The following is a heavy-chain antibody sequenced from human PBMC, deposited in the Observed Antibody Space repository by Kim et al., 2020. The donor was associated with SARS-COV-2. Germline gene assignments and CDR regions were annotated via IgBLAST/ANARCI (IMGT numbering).Heavy chain of an antibody. D-gene: IGHD4-17*01. CDR2: ISSSSSYI. V-gene: IGHV3-21*01. J-gene: IGHJ6*02. CDR3: ARDIGDYYPDYYYYGMDV. CDR1: GFTFSSYS. Sequence: GGSLRLSCAASGFTFSSYSMNWVRQAPGKGLEWVSSISSSSSYIYYADSVKGRFTISRDNAKNSLYLQMNSLRAEDTAVYYCARDIGDYYPDYYYYGMDVWGQGTTVTVSS.